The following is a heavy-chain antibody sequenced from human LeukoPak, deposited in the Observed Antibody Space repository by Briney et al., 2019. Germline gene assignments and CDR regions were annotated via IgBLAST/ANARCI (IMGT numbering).Heavy chain of an antibody. Sequence: PGGSLTLSCAASGFTFDGYAMHWVRQAPGKGLEWVSLISGDGCSTYYADSVKGRFTISRDNSKNSLYLQMNSLRTEDTALYYCAKDYVWGSYRPPNPLDYWGQGTLVTVSS. V-gene: IGHV3-43*02. J-gene: IGHJ4*02. D-gene: IGHD3-16*02. CDR3: AKDYVWGSYRPPNPLDY. CDR2: ISGDGCST. CDR1: GFTFDGYA.